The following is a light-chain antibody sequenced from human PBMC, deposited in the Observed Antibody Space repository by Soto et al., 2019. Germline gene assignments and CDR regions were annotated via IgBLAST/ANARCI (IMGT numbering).Light chain of an antibody. V-gene: IGLV2-23*02. CDR3: CSYAGSITYV. CDR1: SSDVGSDNL. CDR2: EVN. Sequence: QSALTQPASVSGSPGQSITISCTGTSSDVGSDNLVSWYQQHPGKAPKFIIYEVNQRPAGVSYRFSGSKSGNTAYLTISGLQAEDEADYYCCSYAGSITYVFGTGTKVTVL. J-gene: IGLJ1*01.